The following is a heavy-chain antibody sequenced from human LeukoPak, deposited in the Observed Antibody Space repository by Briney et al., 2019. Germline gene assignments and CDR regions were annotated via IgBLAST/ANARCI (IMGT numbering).Heavy chain of an antibody. CDR2: ISSNGGST. CDR1: GFTFSSYA. Sequence: PGGSLRLSCAASGFTFSSYAMHWVRQAPGKGLEYVSAISSNGGSTYYANSVKGRFTISRDNSKNMLYLQMNSLRAEDTAVYYCAKDVYSSSWYADAFDIWGQGTMVTVSS. CDR3: AKDVYSSSWYADAFDI. J-gene: IGHJ3*02. D-gene: IGHD6-13*01. V-gene: IGHV3-64*01.